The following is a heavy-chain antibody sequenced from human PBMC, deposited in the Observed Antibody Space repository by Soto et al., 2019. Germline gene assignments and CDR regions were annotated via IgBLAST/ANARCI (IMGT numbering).Heavy chain of an antibody. CDR3: AKFKGFNWNYVFDY. CDR1: GLTFSNFA. D-gene: IGHD1-7*01. Sequence: GGSLRLSCEVSGLTFSNFAMSWVRQAPGKGLEWASAIGGSSGTTFYADSVKGRFTISKDYAKNMLYLQMNSLRAEDTAVYYCAKFKGFNWNYVFDYWGQGVPVTGS. V-gene: IGHV3-23*01. CDR2: IGGSSGTT. J-gene: IGHJ4*02.